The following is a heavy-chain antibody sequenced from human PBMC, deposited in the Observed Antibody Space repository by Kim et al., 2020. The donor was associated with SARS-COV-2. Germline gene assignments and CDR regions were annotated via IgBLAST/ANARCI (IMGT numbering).Heavy chain of an antibody. CDR3: AKDRGSFWSLDY. CDR2: T. D-gene: IGHD6-19*01. V-gene: IGHV3-NL1*01. J-gene: IGHJ4*02. Sequence: THYVDSGKGRFTVSRDNSNDTLFLQMNSLRAEDTAMYYCAKDRGSFWSLDYWGLGTLVTVSS.